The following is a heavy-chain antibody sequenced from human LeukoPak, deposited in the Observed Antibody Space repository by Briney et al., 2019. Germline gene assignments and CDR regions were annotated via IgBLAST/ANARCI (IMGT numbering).Heavy chain of an antibody. CDR1: GGTFSSYA. V-gene: IGHV1-69*01. D-gene: IGHD2-2*01. CDR3: ARVVVPAGHVDC. Sequence: SVKVSCKASGGTFSSYAISWVRQAPGQGLEWMGGIIPIFGTANYAQKFQGRVTITADESTSTAYMELSSLRSEDTAVYYCARVVVPAGHVDCWGQGTLVTVSS. J-gene: IGHJ4*02. CDR2: IIPIFGTA.